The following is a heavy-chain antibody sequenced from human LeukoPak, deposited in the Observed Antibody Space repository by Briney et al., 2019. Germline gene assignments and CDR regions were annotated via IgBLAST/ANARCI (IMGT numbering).Heavy chain of an antibody. D-gene: IGHD3-9*01. V-gene: IGHV4-34*01. CDR2: INHSGST. J-gene: IGHJ5*02. CDR1: GGSFSGYY. CDR3: ARDWGRGYDILTGLPLGGIDP. Sequence: SETLSLTCAVYGGSFSGYYWSWIRQPPGKGLEWIGEINHSGSTNYNPSLKSRVTISVDTSKNQFSLKLSSVTAADTAVYYCARDWGRGYDILTGLPLGGIDPWGQGTLVTVSS.